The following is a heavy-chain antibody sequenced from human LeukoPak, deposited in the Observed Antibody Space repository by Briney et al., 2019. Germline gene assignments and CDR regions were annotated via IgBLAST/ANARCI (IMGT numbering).Heavy chain of an antibody. D-gene: IGHD3-10*01. CDR2: IRYDGSNK. CDR3: AKRGGSGSPYYFDY. CDR1: GFTFSDYA. J-gene: IGHJ4*02. V-gene: IGHV3-30*02. Sequence: GGSLRLSCAASGFTFSDYAMHWVRQAPGKGLEWVAFIRYDGSNKYYADSVKGRFTISRDNSKNTLYLQMNSLRAEDTAVYYCAKRGGSGSPYYFDYWGQGTLVTVSS.